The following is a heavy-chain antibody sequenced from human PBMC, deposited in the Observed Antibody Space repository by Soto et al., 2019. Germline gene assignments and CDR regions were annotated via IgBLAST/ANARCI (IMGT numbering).Heavy chain of an antibody. CDR1: GGSISSGTYY. Sequence: QVQLQESGPGLVKPSQTLSLTCTVSGGSISSGTYYWSWMRQHPGKGLEWIGYIYYSGSTYYNPSLKSRVTISVDTSNNQFSLRLSFVTAADTAVYYCARAALVPEGLYYYYHGIDVWGPGTTVTFSS. CDR2: IYYSGST. CDR3: ARAALVPEGLYYYYHGIDV. V-gene: IGHV4-31*03. J-gene: IGHJ6*02. D-gene: IGHD2-2*01.